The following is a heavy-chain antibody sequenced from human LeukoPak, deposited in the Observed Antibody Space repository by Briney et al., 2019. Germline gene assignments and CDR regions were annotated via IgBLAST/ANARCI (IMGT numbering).Heavy chain of an antibody. CDR1: GFTFSSYA. CDR2: IGGSGGST. Sequence: PGGSLRLSCAASGFTFSSYAMSWVRQAPGKGLEWVSAIGGSGGSTYYADSVKGRFTISRDNSKNTLYLQMNSLRAEDTAVYYCARDHHRRLYDSQARNTFDIWGQGTMVTVSS. V-gene: IGHV3-23*01. J-gene: IGHJ3*02. CDR3: ARDHHRRLYDSQARNTFDI. D-gene: IGHD3-22*01.